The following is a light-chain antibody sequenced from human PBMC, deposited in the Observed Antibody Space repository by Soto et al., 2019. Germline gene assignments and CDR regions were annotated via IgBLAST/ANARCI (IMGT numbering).Light chain of an antibody. J-gene: IGKJ4*01. CDR2: AAS. CDR3: QLSYSTPLP. V-gene: IGKV1-39*01. CDR1: QSISSY. Sequence: IKMTQSPSSLSASVGDGVTITCLASQSISSYLNWYQQKPGKAPKLLIYAASSLQSGVPSRFSGSGSGTDFTLTISSLQPEDFATYWCQLSYSTPLPFGGGTKVAIK.